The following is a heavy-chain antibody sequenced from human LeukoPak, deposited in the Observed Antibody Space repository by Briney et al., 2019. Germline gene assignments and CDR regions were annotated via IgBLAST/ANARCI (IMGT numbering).Heavy chain of an antibody. CDR1: GGSMSSYY. J-gene: IGHJ4*02. CDR3: ARHPFSTPFDY. V-gene: IGHV4-4*07. Sequence: SETLSLTCTVSGGSMSSYYWGWIRQPAGKGLEWIGRFFTGGSTIYNPSLEGRVTMSVDTSKNQLSLKLTSVTAADTAVYYCARHPFSTPFDYWGRGTLVTVSS. D-gene: IGHD2/OR15-2a*01. CDR2: FFTGGST.